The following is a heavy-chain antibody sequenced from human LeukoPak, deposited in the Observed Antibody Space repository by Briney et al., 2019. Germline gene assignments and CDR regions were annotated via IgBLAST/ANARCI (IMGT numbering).Heavy chain of an antibody. V-gene: IGHV1-69*06. CDR2: IIPIFGTT. CDR3: ARDNASRDPPHFDY. CDR1: GGTFSSYA. J-gene: IGHJ4*02. D-gene: IGHD3-16*01. Sequence: GSSVKVSCKASGGTFSSYAISWVRQAPGQGLEWMGGIIPIFGTTNYARKFRGRVTLTADKSTRTAYMELSSLRSEDTAAYYCARDNASRDPPHFDYWGQGTLVTVSS.